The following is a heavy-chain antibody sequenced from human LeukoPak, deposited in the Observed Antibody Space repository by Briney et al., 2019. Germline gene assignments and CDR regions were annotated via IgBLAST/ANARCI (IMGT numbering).Heavy chain of an antibody. CDR1: GFTFSSYA. Sequence: GGSLRLSCAASGFTFSSYAMHWVRQAPGKGLEWVAVISYDGSNKYYADSVKGRFTISRDNSKNTLYLQMNSLRAEDTAVYYCARDLILTGYYNYFDYWGQRTLVTVSS. D-gene: IGHD3-9*01. CDR3: ARDLILTGYYNYFDY. V-gene: IGHV3-30*07. J-gene: IGHJ4*02. CDR2: ISYDGSNK.